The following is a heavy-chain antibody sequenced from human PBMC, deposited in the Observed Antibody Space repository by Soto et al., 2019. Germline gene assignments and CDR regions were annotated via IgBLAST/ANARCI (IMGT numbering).Heavy chain of an antibody. CDR2: IYPGDSDT. CDR1: GYSFSSYW. D-gene: IGHD2-21*02. Sequence: PGESLKISCQGSGYSFSSYWMGWVRQVPGKGLEWMGNIYPGDSDTRYNPFFQGQVTISIDKSINTAYLQWSSLRASDTAMYYCARPYGGNSPLFDYWGQGTLVTVSS. V-gene: IGHV5-51*01. CDR3: ARPYGGNSPLFDY. J-gene: IGHJ4*01.